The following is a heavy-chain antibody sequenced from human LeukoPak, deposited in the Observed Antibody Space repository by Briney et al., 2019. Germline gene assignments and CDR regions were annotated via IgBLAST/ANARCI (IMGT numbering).Heavy chain of an antibody. CDR3: TTDYSIITMIVVVIP. D-gene: IGHD3-22*01. Sequence: KPGGSLRLSCAASGFTFSNAWMNWVRQAPGKGLEWVGRIKSKTDGGTTDYAAPVKGRFTISRDDSKNTLYLQMNSLKTEDTAVYYCTTDYSIITMIVVVIPWGQGTLVTVSS. V-gene: IGHV3-15*07. J-gene: IGHJ4*02. CDR2: IKSKTDGGTT. CDR1: GFTFSNAW.